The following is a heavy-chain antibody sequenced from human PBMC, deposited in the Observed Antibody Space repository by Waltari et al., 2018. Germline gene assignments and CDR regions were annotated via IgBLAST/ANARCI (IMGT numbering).Heavy chain of an antibody. Sequence: EVQLVESGGGLVQPGGSLRLSCVVSDFTFSTFWMTWVRQAPGRGLEWVANINYNGNEKNYVDSVKGRFTISRDNARSSLYLQMNSLRVEDTAVYYCATYRWLGYWGQGALVTVSS. CDR2: INYNGNEK. J-gene: IGHJ4*02. V-gene: IGHV3-7*03. D-gene: IGHD3-10*01. CDR3: ATYRWLGY. CDR1: DFTFSTFW.